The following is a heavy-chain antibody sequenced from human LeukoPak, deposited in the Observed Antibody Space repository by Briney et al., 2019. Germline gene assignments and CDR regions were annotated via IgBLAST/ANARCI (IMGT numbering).Heavy chain of an antibody. CDR2: IRYDGSNK. V-gene: IGHV3-30*02. J-gene: IGHJ4*02. D-gene: IGHD3-10*01. CDR1: GFTFSSYG. CDR3: ARVWFGYFFQ. Sequence: GGSLRLSCAASGFTFSSYGMHWVRQAPGKGLEWVVFIRYDGSNKYYADSVKGRYTISKDNSNNTVYLQMNNVRAEDTANYYCARVWFGYFFQWGQGALVTVSS.